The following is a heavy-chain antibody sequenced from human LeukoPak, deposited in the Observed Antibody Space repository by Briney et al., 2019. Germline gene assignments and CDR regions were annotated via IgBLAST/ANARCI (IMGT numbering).Heavy chain of an antibody. J-gene: IGHJ6*03. CDR3: AREGGGTTVTSYYYYYMDV. V-gene: IGHV3-74*01. D-gene: IGHD4-11*01. Sequence: GGSLRLSCAASGFTFSSYWMHWVRQAPGQGLVWVSRTNSDGSSTSYADSVKGRFTISRDNATNTLYLQMNSLRAEDTAVYYCAREGGGTTVTSYYYYYMDVWGKGTTVTVSS. CDR1: GFTFSSYW. CDR2: TNSDGSST.